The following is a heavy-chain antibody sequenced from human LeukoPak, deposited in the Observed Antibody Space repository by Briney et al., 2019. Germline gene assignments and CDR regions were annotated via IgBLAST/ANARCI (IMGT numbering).Heavy chain of an antibody. Sequence: GRSLRLSCAASGFTFDDYAMHWVRQAPGKGLEWVSGISWNSGSKGYADSVKGRFTISRDNAKNTLYLQMNSLRAEDTAVYYCAKAFTTVIEFDYWGQGTLVTVSS. CDR1: GFTFDDYA. J-gene: IGHJ4*02. D-gene: IGHD4-11*01. V-gene: IGHV3-9*01. CDR3: AKAFTTVIEFDY. CDR2: ISWNSGSK.